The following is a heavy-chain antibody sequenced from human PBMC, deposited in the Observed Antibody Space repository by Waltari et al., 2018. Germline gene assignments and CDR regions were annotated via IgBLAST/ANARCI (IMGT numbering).Heavy chain of an antibody. CDR1: GFTFSSYS. D-gene: IGHD5-12*01. CDR3: AREGGVATVSAFDI. J-gene: IGHJ3*02. Sequence: ELQLVESGGGLVQPGGSLRLSCAASGFTFSSYSMNWVRQAPGKGLEWVSYISSSSSTIYYADSVKGRFTISRDNAKNSLYLQMNSLRAEDTAVYYCAREGGVATVSAFDIWGQGTMVTVSS. V-gene: IGHV3-48*04. CDR2: ISSSSSTI.